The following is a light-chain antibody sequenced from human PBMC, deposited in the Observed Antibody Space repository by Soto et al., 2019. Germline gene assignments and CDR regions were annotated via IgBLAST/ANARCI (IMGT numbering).Light chain of an antibody. CDR1: QSVSRR. V-gene: IGKV3-20*01. Sequence: EVVLTQSPGTLSLSPGGRATLSCRASQSVSRRLAWYQQRPGQSPRLLISGASMRASGVPVRFIGSGSGTDITLTITRLEPEDFAVYYCQQYGGSPITFGLGTRLEIK. CDR2: GAS. CDR3: QQYGGSPIT. J-gene: IGKJ5*01.